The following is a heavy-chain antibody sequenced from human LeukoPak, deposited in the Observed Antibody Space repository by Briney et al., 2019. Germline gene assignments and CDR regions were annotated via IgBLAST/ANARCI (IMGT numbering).Heavy chain of an antibody. J-gene: IGHJ6*03. D-gene: IGHD3-10*01. Sequence: SVKVSCKSSADDFSSYLITWVRQAPGQGLEWVGGIIPMLERTNHAQKFQGRVTMTADESTSTAYMELSSLRSEDTAVYYCARAYYYGSGPTFYYYYYYMDVWGKGTTVTVSS. CDR2: IIPMLERT. CDR3: ARAYYYGSGPTFYYYYYYMDV. V-gene: IGHV1-69*01. CDR1: ADDFSSYL.